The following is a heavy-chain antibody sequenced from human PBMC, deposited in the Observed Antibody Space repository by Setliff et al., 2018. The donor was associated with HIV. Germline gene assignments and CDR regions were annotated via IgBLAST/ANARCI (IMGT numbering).Heavy chain of an antibody. CDR1: GFTFGDYS. CDR2: IHWNSGTK. J-gene: IGHJ4*02. CDR3: ARGTSRTSWYDFDY. D-gene: IGHD6-13*01. V-gene: IGHV3-9*01. Sequence: LRLSCAGSGFTFGDYSMHWVRQAPGKGLEWVSGIHWNSGTKGYADSVKGRFIISRDNAKNFVYLQVNSLRAEDTALYYCARGTSRTSWYDFDYWGQGTLVTVSS.